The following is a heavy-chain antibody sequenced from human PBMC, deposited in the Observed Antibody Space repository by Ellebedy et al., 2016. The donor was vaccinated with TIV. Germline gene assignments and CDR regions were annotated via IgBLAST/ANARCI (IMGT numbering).Heavy chain of an antibody. D-gene: IGHD3-10*01. J-gene: IGHJ3*01. Sequence: GESLKISXVASGFTFSTYWMGWVRQAPGKGLEWVANINQDGSENFYVDPVKGRFTVSRDNAKNSLYLQINSLRAEDTAVYYCARDFYGSGIRGTFDVWGQGTMVTVSS. CDR3: ARDFYGSGIRGTFDV. CDR2: INQDGSEN. V-gene: IGHV3-7*01. CDR1: GFTFSTYW.